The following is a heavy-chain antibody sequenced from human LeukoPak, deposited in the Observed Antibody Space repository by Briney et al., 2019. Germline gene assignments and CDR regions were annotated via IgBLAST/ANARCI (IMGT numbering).Heavy chain of an antibody. CDR3: ARHARRSSYLYYFDY. J-gene: IGHJ4*02. CDR1: GGSISRSSYY. Sequence: KPSETLSLTCTVSGGSISRSSYYWGWIRQPPGKGLEWIGSIYYSGSTYYNPSLKSRVTISVDTSKNQFSLKLSSVTAADTAVYYCARHARRSSYLYYFDYWGQGTLVTVSS. D-gene: IGHD2-15*01. CDR2: IYYSGST. V-gene: IGHV4-39*01.